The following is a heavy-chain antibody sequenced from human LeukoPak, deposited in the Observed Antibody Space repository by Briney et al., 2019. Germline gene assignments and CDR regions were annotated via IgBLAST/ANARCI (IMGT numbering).Heavy chain of an antibody. Sequence: GGSLSLSCAASGFTFSSYSMNWVAQAPGKGLEGVSYINTGSNTIYYADSVKGGFTISRNNAKNSLYLQMNSLGDEDTAVYYCARARWFYFDYWGQGTLVTVSS. CDR2: INTGSNTI. J-gene: IGHJ4*02. CDR3: ARARWFYFDY. D-gene: IGHD3-10*01. CDR1: GFTFSSYS. V-gene: IGHV3-48*02.